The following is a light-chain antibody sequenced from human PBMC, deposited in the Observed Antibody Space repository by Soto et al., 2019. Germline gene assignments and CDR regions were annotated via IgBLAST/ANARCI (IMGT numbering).Light chain of an antibody. CDR3: QQRSDWLT. Sequence: EIVLTQSPATLSLSPGDRAILSCRASQSISSALAWYQQKPGQAPRLLIYDASDRATGIPARFSGSRSGTDVTLTISSLEPEDFAVYYCQQRSDWLTFGGGTSVEIK. CDR1: QSISSA. V-gene: IGKV3-11*01. CDR2: DAS. J-gene: IGKJ4*01.